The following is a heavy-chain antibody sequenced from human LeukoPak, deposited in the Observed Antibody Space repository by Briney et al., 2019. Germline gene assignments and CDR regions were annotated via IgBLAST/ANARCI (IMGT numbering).Heavy chain of an antibody. J-gene: IGHJ4*02. V-gene: IGHV1-24*01. D-gene: IGHD3-3*01. CDR1: GYTLTELS. Sequence: ASVKVSCKVSGYTLTELSMHWVRQAPGKGLEWMGGFDPEDGGTIYAQKFQGRVTMTEDTSTDTAYMELSSLRSEDTAVYYCATQREWSGVVIFDYWGQGTLVTVSS. CDR3: ATQREWSGVVIFDY. CDR2: FDPEDGGT.